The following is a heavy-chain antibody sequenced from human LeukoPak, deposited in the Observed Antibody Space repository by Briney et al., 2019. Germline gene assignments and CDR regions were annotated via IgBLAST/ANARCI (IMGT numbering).Heavy chain of an antibody. Sequence: PSETLSLTCTVSGGSISSHYWSWIRQPPGKGLEWIGYIYYSGSTNYNPSLKSRVTISVDTSRNQFSLKLSSMTAADSAVYYCARRTGYLNYYYYYYMDVWGNGTTVTVSS. CDR1: GGSISSHY. J-gene: IGHJ6*03. V-gene: IGHV4-59*11. CDR3: ARRTGYLNYYYYYYMDV. D-gene: IGHD3/OR15-3a*01. CDR2: IYYSGST.